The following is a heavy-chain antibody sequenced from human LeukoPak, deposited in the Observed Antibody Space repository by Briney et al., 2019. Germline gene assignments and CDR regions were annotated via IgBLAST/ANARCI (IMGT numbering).Heavy chain of an antibody. CDR3: ARDSSPYYYDSSDYYPGAFDI. V-gene: IGHV1-2*02. J-gene: IGHJ3*02. CDR1: GYTFTGYY. CDR2: INPNSGGT. D-gene: IGHD3-22*01. Sequence: VASVKVSCKASGYTFTGYYMHWVRQAPGQGLEWMGWINPNSGGTNYAQKFQGRVTMTRDTSISTAYMELRSLRSDDTAVYYCARDSSPYYYDSSDYYPGAFDIWGQGTMVTVSS.